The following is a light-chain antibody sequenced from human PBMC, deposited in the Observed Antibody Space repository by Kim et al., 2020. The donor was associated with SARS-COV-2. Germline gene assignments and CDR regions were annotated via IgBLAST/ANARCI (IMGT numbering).Light chain of an antibody. CDR2: DVS. CDR3: CSYAGSYTSS. CDR1: SSDVGGYNY. J-gene: IGLJ2*01. V-gene: IGLV2-11*01. Sequence: QSVTISCTGTSSDVGGYNYVSWYQQHPGKAPKLMIYDVSKRPSGVPDRFSGSKSGNTASLTISGLQAEDEADYYCCSYAGSYTSSFGGGTKLTVL.